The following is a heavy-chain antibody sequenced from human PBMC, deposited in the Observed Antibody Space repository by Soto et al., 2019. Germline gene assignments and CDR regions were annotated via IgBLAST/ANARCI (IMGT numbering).Heavy chain of an antibody. V-gene: IGHV3-30*04. CDR3: TIRATSGGGDAFDI. J-gene: IGHJ3*02. Sequence: QVQLVESGGGVVQPGRSLRLSCAASGFTFSNYAMHWVRQAPGKGLEWVAAILSDEINQYSADSVKGRFTISRDNSKNTQYLQMNLLRPEDTRVYYCTIRATSGGGDAFDIWGQGTMVTVSS. CDR1: GFTFSNYA. D-gene: IGHD2-8*02. CDR2: ILSDEINQ.